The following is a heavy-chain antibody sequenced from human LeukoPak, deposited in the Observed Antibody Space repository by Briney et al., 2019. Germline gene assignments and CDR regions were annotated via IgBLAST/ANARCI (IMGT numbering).Heavy chain of an antibody. CDR2: IYYSGST. D-gene: IGHD4-11*01. V-gene: IGHV4-61*01. CDR1: GGSISSSSYY. CDR3: ARNDYSKGLDY. J-gene: IGHJ4*02. Sequence: SETLSLTCTVSGGSISSSSYYWSWIRQPPGKGLEWIGYIYYSGSTNYNPSLKSRVTISVDTSKNQFSLKLSSVTAADTAVYYCARNDYSKGLDYWGQGTLVTVSS.